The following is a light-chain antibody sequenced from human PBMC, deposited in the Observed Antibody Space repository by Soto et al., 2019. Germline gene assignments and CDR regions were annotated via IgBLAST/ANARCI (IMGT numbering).Light chain of an antibody. V-gene: IGKV3-20*01. Sequence: EIVLTQSPGTLSLSPGERATLSCRASQTIGSNFLAWYQQRPGQAPRLLIYGSSTRATGIPDRFSGSGSGTDFTLIISRLEPEDFVMYYCHHYGSFLWTFGQGTKAEI. CDR2: GSS. J-gene: IGKJ1*01. CDR3: HHYGSFLWT. CDR1: QTIGSNF.